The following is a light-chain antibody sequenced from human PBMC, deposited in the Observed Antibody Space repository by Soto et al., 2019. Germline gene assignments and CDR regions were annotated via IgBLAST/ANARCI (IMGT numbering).Light chain of an antibody. CDR2: ATA. J-gene: IGKJ4*01. CDR1: QGIRDD. Sequence: AIQLTQSPSSLSASVGDSVTITCRASQGIRDDLAWFQQSPGKAPKVLIYATANLQSGVPSRFSGSGSGTDFTLTISSLQPEDFATYYCQQYNDWPLTFGGGTKVEIK. CDR3: QQYNDWPLT. V-gene: IGKV1-6*01.